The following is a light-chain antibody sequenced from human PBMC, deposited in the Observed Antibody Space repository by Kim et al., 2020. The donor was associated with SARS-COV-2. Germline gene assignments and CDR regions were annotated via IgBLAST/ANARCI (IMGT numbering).Light chain of an antibody. CDR1: SSNIGAGYD. CDR3: QSYDSSLSGSV. Sequence: RVTISCTGSSSNIGAGYDVHWYQQLPGTAPKLLIYGNSNRPSGVPDRFSGSKSGPSASLAITGLQAEDEADYYCQSYDSSLSGSVFGGGTQLTVL. J-gene: IGLJ2*01. CDR2: GNS. V-gene: IGLV1-40*01.